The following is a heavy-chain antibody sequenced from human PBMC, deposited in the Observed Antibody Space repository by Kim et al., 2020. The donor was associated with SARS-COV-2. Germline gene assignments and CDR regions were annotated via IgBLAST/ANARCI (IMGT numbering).Heavy chain of an antibody. D-gene: IGHD3-10*01. Sequence: SETLSLTCAVSGGSISSGGYSWSWIRQPPGKGLEWIGYIYYSGSTYYNPSLKSRVTISVDRSKNQFSLKLISVTAADTAVYYCARGSAVVRGAHFDYWG. J-gene: IGHJ4*01. CDR1: GGSISSGGYS. CDR3: ARGSAVVRGAHFDY. CDR2: IYYSGST. V-gene: IGHV4-30-2*01.